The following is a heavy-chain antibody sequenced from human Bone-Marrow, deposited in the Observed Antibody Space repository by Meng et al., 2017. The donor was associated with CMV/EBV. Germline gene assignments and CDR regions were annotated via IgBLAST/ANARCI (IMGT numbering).Heavy chain of an antibody. J-gene: IGHJ6*02. CDR2: ISSSSSTI. D-gene: IGHD6-13*01. V-gene: IGHV3-48*04. CDR1: GFTFSSYS. CDR3: ASPYSSSWSYYYGMDV. Sequence: GGSLRLSCAASGFTFSSYSMNWVRQAPGTGLEWVSYISSSSSTIYYADSVKGRFTISRDNAKNSLYLQMNSLRAEDTAVYYCASPYSSSWSYYYGMDVWGQGTTVTVSS.